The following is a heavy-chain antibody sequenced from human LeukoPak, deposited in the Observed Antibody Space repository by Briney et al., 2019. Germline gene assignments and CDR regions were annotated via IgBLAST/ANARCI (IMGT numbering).Heavy chain of an antibody. CDR2: MYYSGST. Sequence: SETLSLTCIVSGGSISSYYWSWIRQPPGKGLEWIGYMYYSGSTKYNPSLKSRVTISVDTSKNQFSLKLSSVTAADTAVYYCARDRDYDFWSSSFHYGMDIWGQGTLVTVSS. CDR3: ARDRDYDFWSSSFHYGMDI. CDR1: GGSISSYY. J-gene: IGHJ6*02. D-gene: IGHD3-3*01. V-gene: IGHV4-59*01.